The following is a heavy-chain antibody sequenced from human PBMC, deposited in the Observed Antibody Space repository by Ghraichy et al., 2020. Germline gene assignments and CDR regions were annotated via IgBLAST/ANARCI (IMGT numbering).Heavy chain of an antibody. Sequence: LNISCTVSGDSISNYFWSWIRQPPGKGLEWIGYSYHSGSIDYNPSLKSRVTISVDTSKNRFSLRLSPVTAADTAVYYCARDRELGHWGQGTLVTVSS. V-gene: IGHV4-59*01. CDR1: GDSISNYF. J-gene: IGHJ4*02. CDR2: SYHSGSI. D-gene: IGHD7-27*01. CDR3: ARDRELGH.